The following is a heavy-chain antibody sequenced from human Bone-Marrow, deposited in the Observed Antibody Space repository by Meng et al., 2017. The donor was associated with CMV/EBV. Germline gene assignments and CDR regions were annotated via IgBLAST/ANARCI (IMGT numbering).Heavy chain of an antibody. CDR3: ATELAEGPFDY. Sequence: SLKISCEASGFTFDDYAMYWVRQGPGKGLEWVSSISWNSDSIDYADSVKGRFSISRDNAKNSLYLQMNSLRAEDTVVYYCATELAEGPFDYWGQGTLVTVSS. J-gene: IGHJ4*02. CDR2: ISWNSDSI. D-gene: IGHD3-10*01. CDR1: GFTFDDYA. V-gene: IGHV3-9*01.